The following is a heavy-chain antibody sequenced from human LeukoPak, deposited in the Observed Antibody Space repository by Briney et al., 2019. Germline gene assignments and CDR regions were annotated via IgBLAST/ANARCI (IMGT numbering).Heavy chain of an antibody. Sequence: GGSLRLSCAASGFTFSSYWMSWVRQAPGKGLEWVANIKQDGSEKYYVDSVKGRFTISRDNAKNSLYLQMNSLRAEDTAVYYCAREVGRGYSGYSYYFDHWGQGTLVTVSS. CDR1: GFTFSSYW. CDR2: IKQDGSEK. J-gene: IGHJ4*02. CDR3: AREVGRGYSGYSYYFDH. V-gene: IGHV3-7*01. D-gene: IGHD5-12*01.